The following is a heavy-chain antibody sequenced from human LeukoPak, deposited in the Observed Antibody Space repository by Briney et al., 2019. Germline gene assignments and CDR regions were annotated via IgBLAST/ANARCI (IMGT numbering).Heavy chain of an antibody. D-gene: IGHD3-10*01. J-gene: IGHJ4*02. CDR3: ARVSVRGDIIPYYFDY. Sequence: SETLSLTCTVSGGSISSGDNYWSWIRQPPGKGLEWIGYIYYSGSTYYKPSLKSRINISVDTSKNQFSLKLSSVTAADTAVYYCARVSVRGDIIPYYFDYWGQGTLVTVSS. V-gene: IGHV4-30-4*01. CDR1: GGSISSGDNY. CDR2: IYYSGST.